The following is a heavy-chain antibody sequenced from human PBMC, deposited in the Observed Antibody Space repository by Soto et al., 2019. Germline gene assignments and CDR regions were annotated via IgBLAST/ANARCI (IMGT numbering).Heavy chain of an antibody. J-gene: IGHJ5*02. D-gene: IGHD2-15*01. CDR1: GLTFNRYW. CDR2: INTDGSNT. CDR3: AREFCSGGNCYTYYFDP. Sequence: PGGSLRLSCAASGLTFNRYWMHWVRHAPGKGLVWVSHINTDGSNTNYADSVKGRFTISRDNAKSTLFLQMNSLRDEDTAVCYCAREFCSGGNCYTYYFDPWGQGIPVTVSS. V-gene: IGHV3-74*01.